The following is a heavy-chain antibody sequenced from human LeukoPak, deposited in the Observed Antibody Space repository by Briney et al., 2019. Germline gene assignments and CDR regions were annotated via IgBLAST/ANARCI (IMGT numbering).Heavy chain of an antibody. V-gene: IGHV3-23*01. D-gene: IGHD2-8*02. CDR2: ISGSGANT. Sequence: PGGSLRLSCAASGFTFNNYAMSWVRQAPGKGLEWVSDISGSGANTYYADSVKGRFTISRDNSKNTLYLQMNSLRAEDAAIYYCATYRQVLLPFESWGQGTLVTVSS. CDR3: ATYRQVLLPFES. J-gene: IGHJ4*02. CDR1: GFTFNNYA.